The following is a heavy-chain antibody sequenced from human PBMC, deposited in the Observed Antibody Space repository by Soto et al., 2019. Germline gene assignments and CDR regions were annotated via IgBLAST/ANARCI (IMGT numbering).Heavy chain of an antibody. V-gene: IGHV1-69*02. J-gene: IGHJ4*02. CDR3: ASSFVGSGYYSPDY. D-gene: IGHD3-22*01. Sequence: QVQLVQSGAEVKKPGSSVKVSCKASGGTFSSYTISWVRQAPGQGLEWMGRIIPILGIANYAQKFQGRVTITAHKSTSTAYMELSSLRSEDTAVYYCASSFVGSGYYSPDYWGQGTLVTVSS. CDR2: IIPILGIA. CDR1: GGTFSSYT.